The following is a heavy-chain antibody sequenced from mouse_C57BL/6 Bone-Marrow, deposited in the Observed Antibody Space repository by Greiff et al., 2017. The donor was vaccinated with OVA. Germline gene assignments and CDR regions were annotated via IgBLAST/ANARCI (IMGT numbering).Heavy chain of an antibody. CDR2: ISYAGSN. CDR3: AREVYYYGSSPWYFDV. V-gene: IGHV3-6*01. D-gene: IGHD1-1*01. CDR1: GYSITSGYY. J-gene: IGHJ1*03. Sequence: VQLKQSGPGLVKPSQSLSLTCSVTGYSITSGYYWNWIRQFPGNKLEWMGYISYAGSNNYNPSLKNRISITRDTSKNQFFLKLNSVTTEDTATYYCAREVYYYGSSPWYFDVWGTGTTVTVSS.